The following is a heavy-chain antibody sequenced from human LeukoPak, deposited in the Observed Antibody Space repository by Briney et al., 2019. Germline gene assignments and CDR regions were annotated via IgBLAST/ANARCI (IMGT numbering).Heavy chain of an antibody. V-gene: IGHV4-31*03. D-gene: IGHD6-19*01. CDR3: ARGGQWLAPGPDY. CDR2: MYYSGNT. Sequence: SETLSLTCTVSGDSISSGGHYWSWIRQHPGKGLEWSVYMYYSGNTYYNPSLKSRVTMSVDTSKNQFSLRLSSVTAADTAVYYCARGGQWLAPGPDYWGQGTLVTVSS. CDR1: GDSISSGGHY. J-gene: IGHJ4*02.